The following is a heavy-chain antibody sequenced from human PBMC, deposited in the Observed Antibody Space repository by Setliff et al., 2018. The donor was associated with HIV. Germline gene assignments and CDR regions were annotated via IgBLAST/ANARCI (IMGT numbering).Heavy chain of an antibody. Sequence: KPSETLSLTCTVSGDSISRRIYYWGWIRQPPGKGLEWIGNFYYSGSSHYNPSLKSRVTISVDTSKNQFSLKLISVSAADTAVYYCAKLLPAADMAREIDSWGQGTLVTVSS. CDR2: FYYSGSS. CDR3: AKLLPAADMAREIDS. J-gene: IGHJ4*02. CDR1: GDSISRRIYY. V-gene: IGHV4-39*01. D-gene: IGHD2-2*01.